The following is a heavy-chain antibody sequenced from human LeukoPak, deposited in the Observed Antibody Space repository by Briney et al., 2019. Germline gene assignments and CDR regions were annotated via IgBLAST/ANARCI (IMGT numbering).Heavy chain of an antibody. Sequence: GGSLRLSCAGSGFTFNDYDMDWVRQAPGKGPEWVSYISRSGAYTYYTDSVKGRFTVSRDNAKKLLFLQMDGLRAEDTAVYYCARNAGYSNGPIQRVSRQAPDYWGQGTLVTVSS. CDR3: ARNAGYSNGPIQRVSRQAPDY. J-gene: IGHJ4*02. D-gene: IGHD5-18*01. CDR2: ISRSGAYT. CDR1: GFTFNDYD. V-gene: IGHV3-11*06.